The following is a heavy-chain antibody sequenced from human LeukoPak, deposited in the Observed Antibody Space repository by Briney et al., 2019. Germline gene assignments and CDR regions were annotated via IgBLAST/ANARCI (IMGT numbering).Heavy chain of an antibody. D-gene: IGHD3-22*01. J-gene: IGHJ4*02. Sequence: GGSLRLSCAASGFTFSDYYMSWIRQAPGKGLEWVSDISSSGSTIYYADSVKGRFTISRDNAKNSLYLQMNSLRAEDMAVYYCARGTGPAYYYDSSSSGFDYWGQGTLVTVSS. CDR1: GFTFSDYY. V-gene: IGHV3-11*04. CDR2: ISSSGSTI. CDR3: ARGTGPAYYYDSSSSGFDY.